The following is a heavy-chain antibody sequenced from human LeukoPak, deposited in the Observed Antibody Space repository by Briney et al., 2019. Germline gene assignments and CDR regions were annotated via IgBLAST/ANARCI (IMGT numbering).Heavy chain of an antibody. CDR1: GYTFTSYD. CDR3: ARGRKLLWFGEPRDY. Sequence: ASVKVSCKASGYTFTSYDINWVRQATGQGLEWMGWMNPNSGNTGYAQKFRGRVTMTRNTSISTAYMELSSLRSEDTAVYYCARGRKLLWFGEPRDYWGQGTLVTVSS. V-gene: IGHV1-8*01. J-gene: IGHJ4*02. CDR2: MNPNSGNT. D-gene: IGHD3-10*01.